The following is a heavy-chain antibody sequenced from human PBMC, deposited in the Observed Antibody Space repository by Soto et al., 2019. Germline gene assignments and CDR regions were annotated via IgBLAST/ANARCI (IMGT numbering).Heavy chain of an antibody. CDR2: ISYSGSA. Sequence: QVQLQESGPGLVKPSQTLSLTCTVSGGSISSGNYYWSWIRQPPGKGLEWIGFISYSGSAYYNPSLKSRVTISGDTSKNQFSLNLSFVTAADTAVYYCATMGTPATGLYYFDYWGQGTLVTVSS. V-gene: IGHV4-30-4*01. J-gene: IGHJ4*02. CDR1: GGSISSGNYY. CDR3: ATMGTPATGLYYFDY. D-gene: IGHD2-15*01.